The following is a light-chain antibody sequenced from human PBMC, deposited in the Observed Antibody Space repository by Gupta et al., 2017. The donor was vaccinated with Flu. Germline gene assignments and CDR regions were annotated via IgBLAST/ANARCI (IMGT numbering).Light chain of an antibody. CDR1: QGISSY. CDR2: AGA. J-gene: IGKJ4*01. V-gene: IGKV1-9*01. Sequence: DIQLTQSPSFLSASVGDRVTITCRASQGISSYLGWYQQKPGTAPKLLIYAGATLQSEVPSRFSGSGSGTEFTLTISSLQPEDFATYYCQQGYSYPVTFGGGTKVEIK. CDR3: QQGYSYPVT.